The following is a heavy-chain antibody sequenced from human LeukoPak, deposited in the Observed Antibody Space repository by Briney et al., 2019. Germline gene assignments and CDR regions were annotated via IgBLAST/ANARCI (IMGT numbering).Heavy chain of an antibody. CDR2: IYYSGST. D-gene: IGHD6-6*01. CDR3: ARGEYSSSSPDY. J-gene: IGHJ4*02. CDR1: GGSISSGDYY. V-gene: IGHV4-61*08. Sequence: SQTLCLTCTVSGGSISSGDYYWSWIRQPPGKGLEWIGYIYYSGSTNYNPSLKSRVTISVDTSKNQFSLKLSSVTAADTAVYYCARGEYSSSSPDYWGQGTLVTVSS.